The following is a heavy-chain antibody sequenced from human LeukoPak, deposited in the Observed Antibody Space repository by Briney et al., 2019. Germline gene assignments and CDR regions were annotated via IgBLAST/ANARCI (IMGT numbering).Heavy chain of an antibody. D-gene: IGHD6-19*01. CDR1: GFTFSSYA. V-gene: IGHV3-30-3*01. CDR2: ISYDGSNK. J-gene: IGHJ4*02. CDR3: ARWEQWLAFLDY. Sequence: GGSLRLSCAASGFTFSSYAMHWVRQAPGKGLEWVAVISYDGSNKYYADSVKGRFTISRDNSKNTLYLQMNSLRAEDTAVYYCARWEQWLAFLDYWGQGTLVTVSS.